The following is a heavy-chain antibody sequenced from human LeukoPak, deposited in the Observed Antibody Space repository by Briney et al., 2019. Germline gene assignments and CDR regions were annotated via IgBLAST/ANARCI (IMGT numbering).Heavy chain of an antibody. CDR3: ARDWDYYDSSGIDY. J-gene: IGHJ4*02. CDR1: GFTFSSYS. Sequence: GRSLRLSCAASGFTFSSYSMNWVRQAPGKGLEWVSYISSSSSTIYYADSVKGRFTISRDNAKNSLYLQMNSLRDEDTAVYYCARDWDYYDSSGIDYWGQGTLVTVSS. CDR2: ISSSSSTI. V-gene: IGHV3-48*02. D-gene: IGHD3-22*01.